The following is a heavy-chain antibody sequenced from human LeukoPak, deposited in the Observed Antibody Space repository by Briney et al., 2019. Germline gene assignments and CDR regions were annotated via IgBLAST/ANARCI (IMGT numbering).Heavy chain of an antibody. V-gene: IGHV4-59*01. CDR3: ARIRRFVGATAGMDV. D-gene: IGHD1-26*01. J-gene: IGHJ6*02. Sequence: SETLSLTCTVSGGSISSYSWSCIRQPPRKGLEWIGYIYYSGSTNYNPSLKSRVTISVDTSKNQFSLKLSSVTAADTAVYYCARIRRFVGATAGMDVWGQGTTVTVS. CDR2: IYYSGST. CDR1: GGSISSYS.